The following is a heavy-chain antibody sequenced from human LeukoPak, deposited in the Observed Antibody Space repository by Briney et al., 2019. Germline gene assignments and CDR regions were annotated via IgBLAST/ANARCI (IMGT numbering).Heavy chain of an antibody. Sequence: GGSLRLSCAASGFTFSSYGMHWVRQAPGKGLEWVAFIRYDGSDKYYAESVKGRFTISRDNAKNSLYLQMNSLRAEDTALYYCAKDIEVDTAQGYFDYWGQGTLVTVSS. D-gene: IGHD5-18*01. CDR3: AKDIEVDTAQGYFDY. V-gene: IGHV3-30*02. J-gene: IGHJ4*02. CDR2: IRYDGSDK. CDR1: GFTFSSYG.